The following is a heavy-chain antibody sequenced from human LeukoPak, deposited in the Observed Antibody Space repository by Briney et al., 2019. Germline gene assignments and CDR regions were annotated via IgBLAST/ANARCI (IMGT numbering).Heavy chain of an antibody. Sequence: GGSLRLSCAASGFTFSSYAMSWVRQAPGKGLEWVSAISGSGGSTYYADSVKGRFTISRDNSKNTLYPQMNSLRAEDTAVYYCAKDFHDSSGYFYYFDYWGQGTLVTVSS. V-gene: IGHV3-23*01. CDR1: GFTFSSYA. CDR2: ISGSGGST. CDR3: AKDFHDSSGYFYYFDY. D-gene: IGHD3-22*01. J-gene: IGHJ4*02.